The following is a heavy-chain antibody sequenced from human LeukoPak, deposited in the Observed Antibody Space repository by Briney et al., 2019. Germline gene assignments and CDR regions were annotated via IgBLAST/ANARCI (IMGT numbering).Heavy chain of an antibody. CDR1: VGSISRDY. CDR2: IYYSGGT. J-gene: IGHJ4*02. Sequence: SETLSLPCTVCVGSISRDYWRWIRQPPGKGLDWIGYIYYSGGTNYNPSLKSRVTISVDTSKKQFSLKLSSVTAADTAVYYCARVGTVLDGGYWGQGILVTVSS. CDR3: ARVGTVLDGGY. D-gene: IGHD1-7*01. V-gene: IGHV4-59*01.